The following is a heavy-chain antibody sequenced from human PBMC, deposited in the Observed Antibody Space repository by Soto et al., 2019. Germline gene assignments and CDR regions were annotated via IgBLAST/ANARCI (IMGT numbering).Heavy chain of an antibody. CDR2: ISGGGSKT. J-gene: IGHJ4*02. CDR1: GFTFSTYA. Sequence: EVQLLESGGGLVQPGGSLRLSCAASGFTFSTYAMTWVRQAPGKGLEWVSAISGGGSKTYYADSVKGRFTISRDDSKGTLYLQMNSLRAEDTAVYYCARDPSHSYYTLFYYFDYWGQGTLVTVSS. V-gene: IGHV3-23*01. CDR3: ARDPSHSYYTLFYYFDY. D-gene: IGHD1-26*01.